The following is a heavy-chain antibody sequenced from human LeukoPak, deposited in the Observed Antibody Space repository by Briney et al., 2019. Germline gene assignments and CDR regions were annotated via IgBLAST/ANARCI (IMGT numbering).Heavy chain of an antibody. CDR3: AKRNTMVRGGPCFDY. CDR2: IFGIGDTT. J-gene: IGHJ4*02. V-gene: IGHV3-23*01. Sequence: GGSLGLSCAASGFPFSSYAMNWVRQAPGKGLEWVSIIFGIGDTTYYADSVKGRFTVSRDNSKNMLYLQMNNLRPEDTATYYCAKRNTMVRGGPCFDYWGQGLMVTVSS. CDR1: GFPFSSYA. D-gene: IGHD3-10*01.